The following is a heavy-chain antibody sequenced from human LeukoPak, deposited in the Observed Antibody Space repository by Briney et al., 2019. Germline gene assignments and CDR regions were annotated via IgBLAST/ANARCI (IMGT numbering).Heavy chain of an antibody. V-gene: IGHV4-59*01. Sequence: SETLSLTCTVSGGSISSYYWSWIRQPPGQGLEWIGYIYYSGSTNYNPSLTSRVTISVDTSKNQFSLKLSSVTAADTAVYYCARARTEEYYYYYYYMDVWGKGTTVTVSS. D-gene: IGHD1-14*01. CDR1: GGSISSYY. CDR3: ARARTEEYYYYYYYMDV. J-gene: IGHJ6*03. CDR2: IYYSGST.